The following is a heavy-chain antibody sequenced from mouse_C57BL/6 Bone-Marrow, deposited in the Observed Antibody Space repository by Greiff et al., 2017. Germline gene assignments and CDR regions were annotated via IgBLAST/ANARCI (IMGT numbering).Heavy chain of an antibody. D-gene: IGHD1-1*01. CDR3: ARDYYGSSYRAMDY. Sequence: EVQRVESGGGLVKPGGSLKLSCAASGFTFSSYAMSWVRQTPEKRLEWVATISDGGSYTYYPDNVKGRFTISRDNAKNNLYLQMSHLKSEDTAMYYCARDYYGSSYRAMDYWGQGTSGTVSS. J-gene: IGHJ4*01. CDR1: GFTFSSYA. CDR2: ISDGGSYT. V-gene: IGHV5-4*01.